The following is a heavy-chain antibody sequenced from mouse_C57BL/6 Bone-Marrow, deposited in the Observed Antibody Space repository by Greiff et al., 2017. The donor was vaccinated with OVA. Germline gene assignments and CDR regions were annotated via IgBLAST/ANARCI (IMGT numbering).Heavy chain of an antibody. D-gene: IGHD1-1*01. CDR2: ISGGGGNT. J-gene: IGHJ4*01. CDR1: GFTFSSYT. V-gene: IGHV5-9*01. CDR3: ARHYYGSTYYAMDY. Sequence: EVKLVESGGGLAKPGGSLKLSCAASGFTFSSYTMSWVRQTPEKRLEWVATISGGGGNTYYPDSVKGRFTISRDNAKNTLYLQMSSLRSEDTALYYCARHYYGSTYYAMDYWGQGTSVTVSS.